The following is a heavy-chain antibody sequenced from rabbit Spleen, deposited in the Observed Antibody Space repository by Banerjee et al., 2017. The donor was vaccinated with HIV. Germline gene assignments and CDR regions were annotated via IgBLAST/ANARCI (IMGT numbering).Heavy chain of an antibody. D-gene: IGHD7-1*01. J-gene: IGHJ4*01. CDR1: GVSLNDKDV. CDR2: IDVVKSGST. V-gene: IGHV1S45*01. CDR3: ARVGNAGYAGYAFYYFDL. Sequence: QEQLVESGGGLVQPEGSLTLTCKASGVSLNDKDVMCWVRQAPGKGLEWIACIDVVKSGSTYYASWAKGRFTISSDNAQNTVFLQMTSLTASDTATYFCARVGNAGYAGYAFYYFDLWGQGTLVTVS.